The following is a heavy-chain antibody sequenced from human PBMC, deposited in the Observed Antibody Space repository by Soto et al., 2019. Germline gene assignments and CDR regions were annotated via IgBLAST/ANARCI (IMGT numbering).Heavy chain of an antibody. CDR1: VDTVSSNSVA. Sequence: SQTLSLTCVGSVDTVSSNSVAWNWVRQSPSRGLEWLGRTYYRSRWYSDYAVSVRSRIDINADTSKNQVPLQLNSVTPEDTAVYYCARSEEDSDYYYYGMDVWGQGTTVTVS. CDR3: ARSEEDSDYYYYGMDV. J-gene: IGHJ6*02. D-gene: IGHD2-15*01. V-gene: IGHV6-1*01. CDR2: TYYRSRWYS.